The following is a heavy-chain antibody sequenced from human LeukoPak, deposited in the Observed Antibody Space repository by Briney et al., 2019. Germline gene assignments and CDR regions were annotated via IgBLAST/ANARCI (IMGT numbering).Heavy chain of an antibody. CDR2: IGGRDGST. CDR3: AREYFDSSGSFDY. V-gene: IGHV3-23*01. Sequence: GGSLRLSCAASGFTFSSYGMSWVRQAPGKGLEWVSAIGGRDGSTYYADSVKGRFTISRDNSKNTLYLQMNSLRVEDTAVYYCAREYFDSSGSFDYWGQGTLVTVSS. CDR1: GFTFSSYG. D-gene: IGHD3-22*01. J-gene: IGHJ4*02.